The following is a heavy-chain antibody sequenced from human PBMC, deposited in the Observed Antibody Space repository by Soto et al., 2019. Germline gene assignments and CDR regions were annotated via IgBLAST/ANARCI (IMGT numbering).Heavy chain of an antibody. CDR1: RGTFNNYG. CDR2: IIPMIPRT. Sequence: QVQLVQSGAEVKKPGSSVKVSCKASRGTFNNYGMGWVRQAPGQGLEWMGGIIPMIPRTNYAQKFQGRVTLTADASRSTAYMELRSLRSEDTAVYYCASWDYDVLTGYSYDDWGQGTLVTVSS. J-gene: IGHJ4*02. CDR3: ASWDYDVLTGYSYDD. V-gene: IGHV1-69*01. D-gene: IGHD3-9*01.